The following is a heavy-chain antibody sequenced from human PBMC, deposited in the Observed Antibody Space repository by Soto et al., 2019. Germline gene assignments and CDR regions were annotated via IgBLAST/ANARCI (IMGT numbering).Heavy chain of an antibody. CDR3: ARVPDR. Sequence: SETLSLTCSVSGGSISSSTYYWSWIRQPPGKGLEWIGYIYYSGSTNYNPSLKSRLTISLDMSKNQFSLKLSSVTAADTAVYYCARVPDRWGQGTLVTVS. CDR1: GGSISSSTYY. D-gene: IGHD2-2*01. CDR2: IYYSGST. V-gene: IGHV4-61*05. J-gene: IGHJ5*02.